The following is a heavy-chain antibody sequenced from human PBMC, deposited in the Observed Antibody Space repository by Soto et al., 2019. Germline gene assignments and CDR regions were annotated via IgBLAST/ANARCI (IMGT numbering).Heavy chain of an antibody. CDR2: IYYSGST. Sequence: PSETLSLTCTVSGGSISSGGYYWSWIRQHPGKGLEWIGYIYYSGSTYYNPSLKSRVTISVDTSKNQFPLKLSSVTAADTAVYYCARGALIGMTTVSDYWGQGTLVTVSS. V-gene: IGHV4-31*03. CDR3: ARGALIGMTTVSDY. D-gene: IGHD4-17*01. J-gene: IGHJ4*02. CDR1: GGSISSGGYY.